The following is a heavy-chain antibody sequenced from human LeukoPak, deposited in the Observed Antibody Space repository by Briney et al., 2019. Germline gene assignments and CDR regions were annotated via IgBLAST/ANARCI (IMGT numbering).Heavy chain of an antibody. J-gene: IGHJ4*02. CDR1: GGSFSGYY. CDR2: INHSRST. V-gene: IGHV4-34*01. Sequence: PSETLSLTCAVYGGSFSGYYWSWIRQPPGKGLEWIGEINHSRSTNYNPSLKSRVTISVDTSKNQFSLKLSSVTAADTAVYYCASRRGHFDYWGQGTLVTVSS. D-gene: IGHD3-10*01. CDR3: ASRRGHFDY.